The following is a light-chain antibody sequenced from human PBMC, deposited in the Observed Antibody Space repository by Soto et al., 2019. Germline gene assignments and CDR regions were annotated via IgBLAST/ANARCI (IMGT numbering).Light chain of an antibody. V-gene: IGKV1-9*01. Sequence: DIQLTQSPSFLSASVGDRVTITCRASQGISSYLAWYQQKPGKAPKLLIYAASTLQSGVPSRFSRSRSGTEFTLTISSLQPEDFATYYCQQLNSYPLTIGVGTNVESK. J-gene: IGKJ4*01. CDR1: QGISSY. CDR2: AAS. CDR3: QQLNSYPLT.